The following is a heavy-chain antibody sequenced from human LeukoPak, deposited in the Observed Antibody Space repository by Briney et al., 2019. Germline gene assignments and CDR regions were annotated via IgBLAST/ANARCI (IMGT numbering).Heavy chain of an antibody. CDR1: GFTFSSYG. Sequence: GGSLRLSCAASGFTFSSYGMHWVRQAPGKGLEWVAFIRYDGSNKYYADSVKGRFTISRDNSKNTLYLQMNSLRAEDTAVYYCAKDREYSYGYSYWGQGTLVTVSS. CDR3: AKDREYSYGYSY. V-gene: IGHV3-30*02. CDR2: IRYDGSNK. D-gene: IGHD5-18*01. J-gene: IGHJ4*02.